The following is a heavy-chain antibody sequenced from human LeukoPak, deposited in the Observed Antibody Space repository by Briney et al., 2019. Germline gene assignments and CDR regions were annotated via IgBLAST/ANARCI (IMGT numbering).Heavy chain of an antibody. Sequence: SETLSLTCTVSGGSISSYYWSWIRQPPGKGLEWTGYIYYSGSTNYNPSLKSRVTISVDTSKNQFSLKLSSVTAADTAVYYCARATYYYGSGSLNFDYWGQGTLVTVSS. CDR3: ARATYYYGSGSLNFDY. J-gene: IGHJ4*02. CDR2: IYYSGST. CDR1: GGSISSYY. D-gene: IGHD3-10*01. V-gene: IGHV4-59*01.